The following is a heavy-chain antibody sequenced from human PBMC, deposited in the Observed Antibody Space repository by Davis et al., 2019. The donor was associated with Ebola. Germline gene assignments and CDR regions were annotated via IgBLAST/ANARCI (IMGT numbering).Heavy chain of an antibody. CDR2: ISYDGSNK. J-gene: IGHJ5*02. CDR3: AKDRLSSSWFWFDP. V-gene: IGHV3-30*18. CDR1: GFTSSSYG. D-gene: IGHD6-13*01. Sequence: AGSLTLSCAASGFTSSSYGMHWVRQAPGKGLEWVAVISYDGSNKYYADSVKGRFTISRDNSKNTLYLQMNCLRAEDTAVYYCAKDRLSSSWFWFDPWGQGTLVTVSS.